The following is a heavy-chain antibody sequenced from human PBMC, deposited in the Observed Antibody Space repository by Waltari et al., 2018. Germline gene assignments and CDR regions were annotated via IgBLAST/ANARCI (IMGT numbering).Heavy chain of an antibody. CDR1: GGSIRRRSYY. V-gene: IGHV4-39*07. Sequence: QLQLQESGPGLVKPSETLSLTCPVHGGSIRRRSYYWGWIRRPPGKGLEWIGSIYYSGSTYYNPSLKSRVTISVDTSKNQFSLKLSSVTAADTAVYYCARGNFDYWGQGTLVTVSS. CDR2: IYYSGST. CDR3: ARGNFDY. J-gene: IGHJ4*02.